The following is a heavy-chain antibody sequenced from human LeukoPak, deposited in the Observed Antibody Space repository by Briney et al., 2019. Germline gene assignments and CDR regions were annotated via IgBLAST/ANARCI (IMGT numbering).Heavy chain of an antibody. V-gene: IGHV3-48*03. J-gene: IGHJ4*02. CDR2: ISTSGSTV. Sequence: GGALRLSCAASGFTSGFTFSGFEMNWVRQAPGKGLEWLSYISTSGSTVYYADSVKGRFTISRDNAKNSLFLQMNSLRAEDTAIYYCAIYAGEPGDYWGQGTLVTVSS. CDR1: GFTFSGFE. D-gene: IGHD3-16*01. CDR3: AIYAGEPGDY.